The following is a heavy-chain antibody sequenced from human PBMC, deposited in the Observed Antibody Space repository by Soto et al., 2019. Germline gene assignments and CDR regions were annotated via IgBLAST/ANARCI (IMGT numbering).Heavy chain of an antibody. CDR2: IYHSGST. Sequence: SETLSLTCAVSSGSISSSNWWRWVRQPPGKGLEWIGEIYHSGSTNYNPSLKSRVTTSVDKSKNQFSMKLSSVTAADTAVYSCARPRGEEHTGYSFDQGGQETLLPVSS. J-gene: IGHJ4*02. D-gene: IGHD3-16*01. V-gene: IGHV4-4*02. CDR3: ARPRGEEHTGYSFDQ. CDR1: SGSISSSNW.